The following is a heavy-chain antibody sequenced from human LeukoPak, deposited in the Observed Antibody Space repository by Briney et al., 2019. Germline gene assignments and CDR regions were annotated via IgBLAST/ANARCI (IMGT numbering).Heavy chain of an antibody. CDR2: IYYSGST. Sequence: SETLSLTCTVSGGSISSYYWSWIRQPPGKGLEWIGYIYYSGSTNYNPSLKSRVTISVDTSKNQFSLKLSSVTAADTAVYYCARDNYYDSSGYTHWGQGTLVTVSS. V-gene: IGHV4-59*12. D-gene: IGHD3-22*01. CDR1: GGSISSYY. J-gene: IGHJ4*02. CDR3: ARDNYYDSSGYTH.